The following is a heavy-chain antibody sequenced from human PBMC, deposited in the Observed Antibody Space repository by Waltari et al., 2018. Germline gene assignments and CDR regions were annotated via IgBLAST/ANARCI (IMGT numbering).Heavy chain of an antibody. Sequence: QVRLEQWGADLLKPSETLSLTCAIYSGSFKAYFWTWIRQSPGGGLEWIGDISFSGTTNYNPSLESRVSMSVDVSKNQFSLKLTSVTAADTAVYYCARTYLYYGSGRSELDYWGRGTLVTVSS. CDR1: SGSFKAYF. J-gene: IGHJ4*02. CDR2: ISFSGTT. D-gene: IGHD3-10*01. CDR3: ARTYLYYGSGRSELDY. V-gene: IGHV4-34*01.